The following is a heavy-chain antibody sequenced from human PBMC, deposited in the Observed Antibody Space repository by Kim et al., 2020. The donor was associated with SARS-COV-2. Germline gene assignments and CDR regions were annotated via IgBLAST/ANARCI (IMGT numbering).Heavy chain of an antibody. J-gene: IGHJ4*02. D-gene: IGHD3-22*01. CDR3: AGVHKTNRPYDSSGYYYLDY. CDR2: IYYSGST. V-gene: IGHV4-31*03. CDR1: GGSISSGGYY. Sequence: SETLSLTCTVSGGSISSGGYYWSWIRQHPGKGLEWIGYIYYSGSTYYNPSLKSRVTISVDTSKNQFSLKLISVTAADTAVYYCAGVHKTNRPYDSSGYYYLDYWGQGTLVTVSS.